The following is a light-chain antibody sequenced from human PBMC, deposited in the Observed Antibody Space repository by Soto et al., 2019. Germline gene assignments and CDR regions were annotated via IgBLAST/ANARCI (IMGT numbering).Light chain of an antibody. V-gene: IGKV3-20*01. J-gene: IGKJ2*01. CDR3: QQYGNSPPNT. CDR2: GAS. CDR1: QSVSSSY. Sequence: EIVLTQSPGTLSLSPGERATLSCRASQSVSSSYLAWYQQKPGQAPRLLIYGASSRATGIPDRFSGSGSGTDSTLTISRLEPEDFAVDFCQQYGNSPPNTFGQGTKVEIK.